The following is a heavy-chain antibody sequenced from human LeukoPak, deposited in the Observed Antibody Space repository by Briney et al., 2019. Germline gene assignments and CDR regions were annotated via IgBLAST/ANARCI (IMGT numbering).Heavy chain of an antibody. CDR2: INPNNGGT. V-gene: IGHV1-2*07. J-gene: IGHJ4*02. Sequence: ASVKVSCKASGYTITGNYIHWVRQAPGQGLEWMGWINPNNGGTNYAHKFQGRVTMTRYTSISTAYMELSGPTSDDTAVYYCARGAGVRGSYSFDYWGQGTLVTVSS. CDR3: ARGAGVRGSYSFDY. D-gene: IGHD1-26*01. CDR1: GYTITGNY.